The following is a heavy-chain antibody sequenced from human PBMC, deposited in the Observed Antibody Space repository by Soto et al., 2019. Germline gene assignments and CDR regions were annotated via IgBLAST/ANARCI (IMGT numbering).Heavy chain of an antibody. J-gene: IGHJ5*01. Sequence: QVQLVQSGAEVKKPGSSVKVSCKASGGTFSTHAISWVRQAPGQGLEWMGGIIPIFGTVGYAQKFQGTVTITADTSTNTAYMDLRSMRAQDTAVYFCATYRFSAPGWFASWGQGTQVTVSA. CDR1: GGTFSTHA. CDR2: IIPIFGTV. CDR3: ATYRFSAPGWFAS. D-gene: IGHD3-16*02. V-gene: IGHV1-69*06.